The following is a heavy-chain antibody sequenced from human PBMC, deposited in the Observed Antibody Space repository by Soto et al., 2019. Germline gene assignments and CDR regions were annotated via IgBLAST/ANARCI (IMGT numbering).Heavy chain of an antibody. CDR2: IYYSGST. J-gene: IGHJ3*02. CDR1: GGSISSYY. CDR3: ARQVIAARRADAFDI. Sequence: PSETLSLTCTVSGGSISSYYWSWIRQPPGKGLEWIGYIYYSGSTNYNPSLKSRVTISVDTSKNQFSLKLSSVTAADTAVYYCARQVIAARRADAFDIWGQGTMVTVSS. D-gene: IGHD6-6*01. V-gene: IGHV4-59*08.